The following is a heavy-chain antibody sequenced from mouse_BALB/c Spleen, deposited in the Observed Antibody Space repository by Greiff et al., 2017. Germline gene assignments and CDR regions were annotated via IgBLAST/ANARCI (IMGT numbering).Heavy chain of an antibody. CDR2: IDPENGNT. V-gene: IGHV14-1*02. Sequence: EVQLQQSGAELVRPGALVKLSCKASGFNIKDYYMHWVKQRPEQGLEWIGWIDPENGNTICDPKFQGKASITADTSSNTAYLQLSSLTSEDTAVYYCALTGSGYAMDYWGQGTSVTVSS. CDR1: GFNIKDYY. J-gene: IGHJ4*01. D-gene: IGHD4-1*01. CDR3: ALTGSGYAMDY.